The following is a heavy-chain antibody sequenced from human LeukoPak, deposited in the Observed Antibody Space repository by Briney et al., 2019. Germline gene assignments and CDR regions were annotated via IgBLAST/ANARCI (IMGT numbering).Heavy chain of an antibody. J-gene: IGHJ3*02. CDR1: GFTFSSYS. V-gene: IGHV3-21*01. D-gene: IGHD6-13*01. CDR3: ATPPYSSSWYGAFDI. Sequence: PGGSLRLSCAASGFTFSSYSMNWVRRAPGKGLEWVSSISSSSSYIYYADSVKGRFTFSRDNAKNSLYLQMNSLRAEDTAVYYCATPPYSSSWYGAFDIWGQGTMVTVSS. CDR2: ISSSSSYI.